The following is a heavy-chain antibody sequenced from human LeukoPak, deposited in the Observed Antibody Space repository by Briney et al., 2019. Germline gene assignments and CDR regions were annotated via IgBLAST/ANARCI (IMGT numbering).Heavy chain of an antibody. CDR3: ASGSYYPRGDY. D-gene: IGHD1-26*01. J-gene: IGHJ4*02. CDR2: ISGSSIYI. V-gene: IGHV3-21*01. CDR1: GFTFSSYE. Sequence: GGSLRLSCAASGFTFSSYEMNWVRQAPGKGLEWVSSISGSSIYIYYADSVKGRFTISRDNAKNSLYLQMNSLRAEDTAVYYCASGSYYPRGDYWGQGTLVTVSS.